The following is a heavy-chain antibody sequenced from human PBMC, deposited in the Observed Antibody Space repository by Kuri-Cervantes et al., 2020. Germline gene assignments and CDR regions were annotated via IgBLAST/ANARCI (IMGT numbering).Heavy chain of an antibody. CDR3: ARVRAVAGKRHYYYYYGMDV. V-gene: IGHV4-39*07. CDR2: IYYSGST. D-gene: IGHD6-19*01. J-gene: IGHJ6*02. CDR1: GGSISISSYY. Sequence: SETLSLTCTVSGGSISISSYYWGWIRQPPGKGLEWIGSIYYSGSTYYNPSLKSRVTISVDRSKNQFSLKLSSVTAADTAVYYCARVRAVAGKRHYYYYYGMDVWGQGTTVTVSS.